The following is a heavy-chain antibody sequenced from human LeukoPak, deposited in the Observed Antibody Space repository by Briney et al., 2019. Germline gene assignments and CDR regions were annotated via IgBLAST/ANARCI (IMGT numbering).Heavy chain of an antibody. CDR3: TKDDDSTSYYFDY. Sequence: PGGSLRLSCAASGFTFSSYAMSWVRQAPGKGLVWVSRINSDGSTTSYADSVKGRFTISRDNAKNTLYLQMNSLRAEDTAVYYCTKDDDSTSYYFDYWGQGTLVTVSS. V-gene: IGHV3-74*01. CDR1: GFTFSSYA. CDR2: INSDGSTT. J-gene: IGHJ4*02. D-gene: IGHD2-2*01.